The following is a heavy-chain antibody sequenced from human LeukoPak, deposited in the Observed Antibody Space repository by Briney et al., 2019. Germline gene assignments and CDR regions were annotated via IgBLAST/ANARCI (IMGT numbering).Heavy chain of an antibody. D-gene: IGHD3-22*01. CDR1: GGSISSGGYS. CDR2: IYYSGST. V-gene: IGHV4-31*03. J-gene: IGHJ4*02. CDR3: ARGRRYYDSSGYYGPLVIGKIRGSFDY. Sequence: PSQTLSLTCTVSGGSISSGGYSWSWIRQHPGKGLEWIGYIYYSGSTYYNPSLKSRVTISVDTSRNQFSLKLSSVTAADTAVYYCARGRRYYDSSGYYGPLVIGKIRGSFDYWGQGTLVTVSS.